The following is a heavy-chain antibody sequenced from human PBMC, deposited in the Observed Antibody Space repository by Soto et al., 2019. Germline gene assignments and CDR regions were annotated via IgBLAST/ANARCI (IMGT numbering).Heavy chain of an antibody. J-gene: IGHJ4*02. CDR2: INAGNGNT. CDR3: ARIAAARWYFDY. D-gene: IGHD6-13*01. Sequence: ASVKVSCKASGYTFTSYAMHWVRQAPGQRLEWMGWINAGNGNTKYSQKFQGRVTITRDTSASTAYMELSSPRSEDTAVYYCARIAAARWYFDYWGQGTLVTVSS. CDR1: GYTFTSYA. V-gene: IGHV1-3*01.